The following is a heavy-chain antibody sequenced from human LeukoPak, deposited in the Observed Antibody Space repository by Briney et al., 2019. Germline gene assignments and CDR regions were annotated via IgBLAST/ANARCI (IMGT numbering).Heavy chain of an antibody. Sequence: PSETLSLTCTVSGGSISSYYWSWIRQPPGKGLEWIGYVYYSENTNYNPSLKSRVTISVDTSKNQFSLRLSSVTAADTAVYYCARDGGSGWYRDYFDYWGQGTLVTVSS. CDR2: VYYSENT. CDR1: GGSISSYY. CDR3: ARDGGSGWYRDYFDY. D-gene: IGHD6-19*01. J-gene: IGHJ4*02. V-gene: IGHV4-59*01.